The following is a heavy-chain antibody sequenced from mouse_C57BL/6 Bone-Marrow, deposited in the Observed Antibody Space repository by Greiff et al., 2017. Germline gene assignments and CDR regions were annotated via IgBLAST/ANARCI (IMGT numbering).Heavy chain of an antibody. V-gene: IGHV1-81*01. CDR2: IFPRSGNT. J-gene: IGHJ3*01. Sequence: VKLMESGAELARPGASVKLSCKASGYTFTSYGIGWVKQRTGQGLEWIGEIFPRSGNTYYNEKFKGKATLTADKSSSTAYMELRSLTSEGSAVYFCSTLRKADWGQGTLVTVSA. CDR3: STLRKAD. CDR1: GYTFTSYG.